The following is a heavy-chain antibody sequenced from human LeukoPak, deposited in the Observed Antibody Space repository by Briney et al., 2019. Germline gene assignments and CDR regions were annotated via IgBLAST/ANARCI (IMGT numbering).Heavy chain of an antibody. CDR3: ARDGSGLYLYYYMDV. J-gene: IGHJ6*03. CDR2: ISTVSTYT. Sequence: RGSLRLSCAPSGFTFSDYSMSWVRQAPGKGLERVASISTVSTYTFYGDSVKGRFTISRDNAKNSLYLQMSYLTAEDTAVYYCARDGSGLYLYYYMDVWGKGTTVTVSS. V-gene: IGHV3-21*06. D-gene: IGHD1-14*01. CDR1: GFTFSDYS.